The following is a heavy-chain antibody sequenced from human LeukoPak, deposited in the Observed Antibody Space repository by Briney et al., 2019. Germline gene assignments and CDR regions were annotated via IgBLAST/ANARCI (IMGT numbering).Heavy chain of an antibody. D-gene: IGHD3-9*01. CDR2: IIPILCIA. V-gene: IGHV1-69*04. Sequence: GASVKVSCKASGGTFSSYAISWVRQAPGQGLEWMGRIIPILCIANYAQKFQGRVTITADKSTSTAYMELSSLRSEDTAVYYCARDHYDIPGGFDPWGQGTLVTVSS. CDR1: GGTFSSYA. J-gene: IGHJ5*02. CDR3: ARDHYDIPGGFDP.